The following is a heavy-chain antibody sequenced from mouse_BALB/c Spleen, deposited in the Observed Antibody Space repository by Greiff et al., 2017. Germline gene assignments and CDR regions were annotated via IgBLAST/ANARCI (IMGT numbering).Heavy chain of an antibody. CDR3: ARGWAYYFDY. D-gene: IGHD3-3*01. J-gene: IGHJ2*01. CDR2: IDPSDSYT. V-gene: IGHV1-69*02. CDR1: GYTFTSYW. Sequence: VQLQQPGAELVKPGASVKLSCKASGYTFTSYWMHWVKQRPGQGLEWIGEIDPSDSYTNYNQKFKGKATLTVDKSASTAYMQLSSLTSEDSAVYYCARGWAYYFDYWGQGTTLTVSS.